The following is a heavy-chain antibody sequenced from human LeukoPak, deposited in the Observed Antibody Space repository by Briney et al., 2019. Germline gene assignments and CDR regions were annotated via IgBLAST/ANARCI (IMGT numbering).Heavy chain of an antibody. J-gene: IGHJ4*02. V-gene: IGHV3-23*01. Sequence: GGSLRLSCAASRFTFSTYGMSWVRQAPGKGLEWVSSISGSGGSTNYADSVKGRFTISRDNSKNTLYLQMNSLRDEDTAVYYCARDRRALGFDYWGQGTLVTVSS. CDR1: RFTFSTYG. CDR2: ISGSGGST. D-gene: IGHD6-13*01. CDR3: ARDRRALGFDY.